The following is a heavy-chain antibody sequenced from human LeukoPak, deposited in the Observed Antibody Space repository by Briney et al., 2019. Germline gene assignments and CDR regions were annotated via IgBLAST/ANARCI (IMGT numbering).Heavy chain of an antibody. CDR1: GFTFSSYW. Sequence: PGGSLRLSCAASGFTFSSYWMSWVRQAPGKRLEWVANIKQDGSEKYYVDSVKGRFTISRDNAKNSLYLQMNSLRAEDTAVYYCAREKGYCSGGSCYRFDYWGQGTLVTVSS. D-gene: IGHD2-15*01. J-gene: IGHJ4*02. V-gene: IGHV3-7*01. CDR2: IKQDGSEK. CDR3: AREKGYCSGGSCYRFDY.